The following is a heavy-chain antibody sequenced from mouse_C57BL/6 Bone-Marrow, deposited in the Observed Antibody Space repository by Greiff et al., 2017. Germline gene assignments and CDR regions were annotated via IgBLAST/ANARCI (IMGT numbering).Heavy chain of an antibody. D-gene: IGHD1-1*01. V-gene: IGHV1-50*01. CDR2: IDPSDSYT. J-gene: IGHJ3*01. Sequence: QVHVKQPGAELVKPGASVKLSCKASGYTFTSYWMQWVKQRPGQGLEWIGEIDPSDSYTNYNQKFKGKATLTVDTSSSTAYMQLSSLTSEDSAVYYCARIITTEGFAYWGQVTLVTVSA. CDR1: GYTFTSYW. CDR3: ARIITTEGFAY.